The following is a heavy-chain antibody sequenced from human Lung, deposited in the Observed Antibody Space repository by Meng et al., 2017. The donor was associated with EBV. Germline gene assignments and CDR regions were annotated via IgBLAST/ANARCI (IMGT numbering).Heavy chain of an antibody. CDR2: IIPILGIA. CDR3: ARDEGGWLTAPDY. V-gene: IGHV1-69*04. D-gene: IGHD5-24*01. Sequence: QVQLVQSGAEVPKPWSSVKVSCKASGGTFSSYTISWVRQAPGQGLEWMGRIIPILGIANYAQKFQGRVTIPADKSTSTAYMELSSLRSEDTAVYYCARDEGGWLTAPDYWGQGTLVTVSS. CDR1: GGTFSSYT. J-gene: IGHJ4*02.